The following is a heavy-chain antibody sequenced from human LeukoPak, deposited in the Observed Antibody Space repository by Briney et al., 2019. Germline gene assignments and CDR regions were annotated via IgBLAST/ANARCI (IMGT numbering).Heavy chain of an antibody. Sequence: GGSLRLSCAASEFTFSNYAMNWVRQAPGKRPEWVSGISFSGGSIYYADSVKGRFTISRDNSKNTLYLQMNSLRAEDTAVYYCASSPLAARPKLDYWGQGTLVTVSS. J-gene: IGHJ4*02. V-gene: IGHV3-23*01. CDR1: EFTFSNYA. D-gene: IGHD6-6*01. CDR2: ISFSGGSI. CDR3: ASSPLAARPKLDY.